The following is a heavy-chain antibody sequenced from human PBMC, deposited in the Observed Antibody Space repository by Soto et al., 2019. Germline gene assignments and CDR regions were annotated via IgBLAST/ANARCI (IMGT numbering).Heavy chain of an antibody. CDR2: IVVGSGNT. D-gene: IGHD3-22*01. Sequence: QMQLVQSGPEAKKPGTSVKVSCKASGLTFTSSTVQWVRLARVQRLEWIGWIVVGSGNTIYAQKFQERVTVTRDESTSTAYMELSSLRSEDTAVYYCAAGDYHASSGYSSDYWGQGTLVTVSS. CDR1: GLTFTSST. V-gene: IGHV1-58*01. CDR3: AAGDYHASSGYSSDY. J-gene: IGHJ4*02.